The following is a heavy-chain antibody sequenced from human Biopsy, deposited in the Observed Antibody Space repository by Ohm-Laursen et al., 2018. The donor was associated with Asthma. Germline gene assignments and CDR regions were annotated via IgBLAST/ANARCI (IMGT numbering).Heavy chain of an antibody. Sequence: SLRLSCTASGFAFSDYDMHWVRQAPGKGLEWVAVISYDGINKDYADSVKGRFTFSRDNSQNTLSLEMNSLRVEDTAVYYCARDLRSDNWNPWGMDVWGLGTTVTVAS. CDR3: ARDLRSDNWNPWGMDV. V-gene: IGHV3-30-3*01. CDR2: ISYDGINK. J-gene: IGHJ6*02. CDR1: GFAFSDYD. D-gene: IGHD1-20*01.